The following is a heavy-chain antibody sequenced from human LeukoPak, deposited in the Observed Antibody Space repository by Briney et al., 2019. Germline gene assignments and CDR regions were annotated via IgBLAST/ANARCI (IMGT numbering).Heavy chain of an antibody. CDR1: GGSFSGYY. Sequence: SETLSLTCAVYGGSFSGYYWSWIRQPPAKGLEWIGEINHSGSTNNNPSLKSRVTISVDTSKNQFSLKLRAITAADTAVYYCASFKGGSGSYYFDYWGQGTVV. J-gene: IGHJ4*02. CDR3: ASFKGGSGSYYFDY. CDR2: INHSGST. D-gene: IGHD3-10*01. V-gene: IGHV4-34*01.